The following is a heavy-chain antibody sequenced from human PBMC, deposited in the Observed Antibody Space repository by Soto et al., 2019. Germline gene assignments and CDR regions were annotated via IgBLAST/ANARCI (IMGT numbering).Heavy chain of an antibody. CDR2: IWYDGSNK. D-gene: IGHD3-22*01. CDR1: GFTFSSYG. J-gene: IGHJ3*02. V-gene: IGHV3-33*01. Sequence: QVQLVESGGGVVQPGRSLRLSCAASGFTFSSYGMHWVRQAPGKGLEWVAVIWYDGSNKYYADSVKGRFTISRDNSKNTLYLQTNSLRAEDTAVYYCARAHYDSSSNPTFDIWGQGTMVTVSS. CDR3: ARAHYDSSSNPTFDI.